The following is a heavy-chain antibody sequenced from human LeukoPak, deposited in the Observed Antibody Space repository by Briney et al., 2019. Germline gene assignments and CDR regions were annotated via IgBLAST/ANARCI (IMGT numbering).Heavy chain of an antibody. CDR1: GVSISSSSYY. D-gene: IGHD3-3*01. J-gene: IGHJ3*02. CDR3: ARAIITIFGVVINDAFDI. V-gene: IGHV4-39*07. CDR2: IYHSGST. Sequence: SETLSLTCTVSGVSISSSSYYWGWIRQPPGKGLEWIGYIYHSGSTYYNPSLKSRVTISVDRSKNQFSLKLSSVTAADTAVYYCARAIITIFGVVINDAFDIWGQGTMVTVSS.